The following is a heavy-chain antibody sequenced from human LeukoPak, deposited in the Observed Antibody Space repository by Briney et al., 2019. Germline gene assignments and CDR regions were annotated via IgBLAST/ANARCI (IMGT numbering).Heavy chain of an antibody. CDR2: ISWNSGDI. V-gene: IGHV3-9*01. CDR1: GFIFGEYA. Sequence: GGSLRLSCAASGFIFGEYAMHWVRQAPGKGLEWVSGISWNSGDIGYADSVKGRFTISRDNAKNSLYLQMNSLRAEDTAVYYCARDTGGSSGYYYAFDYWGQGTLVTVSS. CDR3: ARDTGGSSGYYYAFDY. D-gene: IGHD3-22*01. J-gene: IGHJ4*02.